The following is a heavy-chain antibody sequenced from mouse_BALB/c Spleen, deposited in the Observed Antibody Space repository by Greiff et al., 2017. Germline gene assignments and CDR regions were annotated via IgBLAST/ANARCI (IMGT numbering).Heavy chain of an antibody. Sequence: QVQLQQSGAELAKPGASVKMSCKASGYTFTSYWMHWVKQRPGQGLEWIGYINPSTGYTEYNQKFKDKATLTADKSSSTAYMQLSSLTSEDSAVYYCARGAGVDYWGQGTSVTVSS. CDR2: INPSTGYT. J-gene: IGHJ4*01. V-gene: IGHV1-7*01. CDR1: GYTFTSYW. CDR3: ARGAGVDY.